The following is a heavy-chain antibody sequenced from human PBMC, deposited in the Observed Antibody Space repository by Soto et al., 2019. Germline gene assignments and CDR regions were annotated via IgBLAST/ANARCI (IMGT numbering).Heavy chain of an antibody. Sequence: SETLSLTCTVSGGSISSYYWSWIRQPPGKGLEWIGYIYYSGSTNYNPSLKSRVTISVDTSKNQFSLKLSSVTAADTAVYYCAGELEGGGMDVWGQGTTVTVSS. CDR3: AGELEGGGMDV. V-gene: IGHV4-59*01. CDR1: GGSISSYY. D-gene: IGHD3-3*02. J-gene: IGHJ6*02. CDR2: IYYSGST.